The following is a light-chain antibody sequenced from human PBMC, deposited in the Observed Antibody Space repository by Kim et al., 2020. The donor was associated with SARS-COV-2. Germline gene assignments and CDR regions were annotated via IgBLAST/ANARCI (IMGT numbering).Light chain of an antibody. CDR1: QSISSH. Sequence: SVGDRVTITSRASQSISSHLNWYQQKPGKGPNLLIFAASSLHSGVPSRFSGSGSGTDFTLTITSLQPEDFATYYCQQGYSSPQITFGQGTRLEIK. J-gene: IGKJ5*01. V-gene: IGKV1-39*01. CDR3: QQGYSSPQIT. CDR2: AAS.